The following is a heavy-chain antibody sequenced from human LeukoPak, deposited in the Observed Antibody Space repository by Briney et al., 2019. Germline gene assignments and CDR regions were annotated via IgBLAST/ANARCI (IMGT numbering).Heavy chain of an antibody. D-gene: IGHD6-13*01. CDR2: IKQDGSEK. CDR1: GFTFSNLW. J-gene: IGHJ4*02. V-gene: IGHV3-7*03. CDR3: AASTAAAGTD. Sequence: GGSLRLSCAASGFTFSNLWMSWVRQAPGKGLKWVANIKQDGSEKYYVDSVKGRFTISRDNAQNSLYLQMNSLRAEDTAIYYCAASTAAAGTDWGQGTLVTVSS.